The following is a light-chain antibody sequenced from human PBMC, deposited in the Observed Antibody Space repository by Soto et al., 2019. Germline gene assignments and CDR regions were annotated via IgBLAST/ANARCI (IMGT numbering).Light chain of an antibody. Sequence: QSALTQPDSVSGSPGQSITISCTGTSSDIGTYNYVSWYQQHPGKAPKLMIYEVTNRPSGVSNRFSGSTSGNTASLTISGLQAEDEADYFCSSYSDSSTLGLFGEGTQLTVL. V-gene: IGLV2-14*01. CDR2: EVT. CDR1: SSDIGTYNY. J-gene: IGLJ2*01. CDR3: SSYSDSSTLGL.